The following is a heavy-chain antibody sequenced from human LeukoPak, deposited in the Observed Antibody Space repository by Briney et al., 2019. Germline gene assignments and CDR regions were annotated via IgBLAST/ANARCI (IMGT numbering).Heavy chain of an antibody. D-gene: IGHD3-22*01. CDR1: GFTFSSYS. V-gene: IGHV3-21*01. J-gene: IGHJ3*02. Sequence: GGSLRLSCAASGFTFSSYSMNCVRQAPGKGLEWVSSISSSSSYIYYADSVKGRFTISRDNAKNSLYLQMNSLRAEDTAVYYCARDGTRITMIVVVRSDAFDIWGQGTMVTVSS. CDR3: ARDGTRITMIVVVRSDAFDI. CDR2: ISSSSSYI.